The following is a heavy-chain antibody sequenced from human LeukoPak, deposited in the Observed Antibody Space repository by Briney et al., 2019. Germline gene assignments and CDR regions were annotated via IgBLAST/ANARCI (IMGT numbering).Heavy chain of an antibody. CDR1: GGTFSSYA. V-gene: IGHV1-69*13. CDR3: ARAETYYYDSSGYTIDAFDI. CDR2: IIPIFGTA. D-gene: IGHD3-22*01. J-gene: IGHJ3*02. Sequence: GASVKVSRKASGGTFSSYAISWVRQAPGQGLEWMGGIIPIFGTANYAQKFQGRVTITADESTSTAYMELSSLRSEDTAVYYCARAETYYYDSSGYTIDAFDIWGQGTMVTVSS.